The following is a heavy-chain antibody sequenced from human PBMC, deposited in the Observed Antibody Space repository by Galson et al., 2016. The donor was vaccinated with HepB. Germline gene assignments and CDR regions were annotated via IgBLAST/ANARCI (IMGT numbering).Heavy chain of an antibody. CDR2: IYSGDTT. CDR1: GFTFSNYA. Sequence: SLRLSCAASGFTFSNYAMHWVRQAPGKGLEWVSVIYSGDTTYYADSVKGRFTISRDNSKNPLYLQMNSLRAEDTAVYYCSSHPDHSSGYYYGMDVWGQGTTVTVSS. V-gene: IGHV3-53*01. CDR3: SSHPDHSSGYYYGMDV. D-gene: IGHD3-22*01. J-gene: IGHJ6*02.